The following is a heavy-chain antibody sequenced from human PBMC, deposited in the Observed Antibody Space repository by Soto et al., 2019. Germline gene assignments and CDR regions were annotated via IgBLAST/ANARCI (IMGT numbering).Heavy chain of an antibody. CDR1: GGSISSSSYY. V-gene: IGHV4-39*01. Sequence: SETLSLTCTVSGGSISSSSYYWGWIRQPPGKGLEWIGSIYYSGSTYYNPSLKSRVTISVDTSKNQFSLKLSSVTAADTAVYYCARHLVDTAMVSHIDYWGQGTLVTVSS. D-gene: IGHD5-18*01. J-gene: IGHJ4*02. CDR2: IYYSGST. CDR3: ARHLVDTAMVSHIDY.